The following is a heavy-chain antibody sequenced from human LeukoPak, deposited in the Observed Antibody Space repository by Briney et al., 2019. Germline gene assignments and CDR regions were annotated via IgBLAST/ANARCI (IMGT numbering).Heavy chain of an antibody. CDR2: IYYSGST. CDR3: ARGTQYYYDSSGQYYFDY. V-gene: IGHV4-59*12. Sequence: SETLSLTCTVSGGSISSYYWSWIRQPPGKGLEWIGYIYYSGSTNYNPSLKSRVTISVDTSKNQFSLKLSSVTAADTAVYYCARGTQYYYDSSGQYYFDYWGQGTLVTVSS. J-gene: IGHJ4*02. CDR1: GGSISSYY. D-gene: IGHD3-22*01.